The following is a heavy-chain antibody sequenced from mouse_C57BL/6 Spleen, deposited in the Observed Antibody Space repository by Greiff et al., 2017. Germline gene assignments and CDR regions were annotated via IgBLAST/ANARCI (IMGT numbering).Heavy chain of an antibody. V-gene: IGHV8-12*01. Sequence: QVTLKVSGPGILQSSQTLSLTCSFSGFSLSPSGLGVSWIRQPSGKGLEWLAHIYWDDDKRYNPSLKSRLTISKDTSRNQVFLKITSVDTADTATYYCARREEYDGYLAGFAYWGQGTLVTVSA. D-gene: IGHD2-3*01. J-gene: IGHJ3*01. CDR3: ARREEYDGYLAGFAY. CDR1: GFSLSPSGLG. CDR2: IYWDDDK.